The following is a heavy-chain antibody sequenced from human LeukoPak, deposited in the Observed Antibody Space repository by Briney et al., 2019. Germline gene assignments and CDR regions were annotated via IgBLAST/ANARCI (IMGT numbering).Heavy chain of an antibody. CDR2: IGGSGDTT. CDR1: GFTFSSYS. CDR3: AKIRGDSTGWVLDY. Sequence: GGSLRLSCAASGFTFSSYSMNWVRQAPGKGLEWVSAIGGSGDTTFYSDSVKGRFTISRDNSKSTLYLQMNSLTAEDTAIYFCAKIRGDSTGWVLDYWGQGILGAVSS. V-gene: IGHV3-23*01. J-gene: IGHJ4*02. D-gene: IGHD3-22*01.